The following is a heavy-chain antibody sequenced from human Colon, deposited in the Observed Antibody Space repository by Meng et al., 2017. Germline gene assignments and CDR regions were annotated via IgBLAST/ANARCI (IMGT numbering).Heavy chain of an antibody. Sequence: QLQESGPVLGKPSETLSLTCAVSGGSISRGDWWSWVRQPPGKGLEWIGETSHSGSTNYSPSLKSRVTISLGKSKNQLSLKLNSVTAADTAVYYCASSDYYRSDYWGQGTLVTVSS. CDR1: GGSISRGDW. CDR3: ASSDYYRSDY. J-gene: IGHJ4*02. V-gene: IGHV4-4*02. CDR2: TSHSGST. D-gene: IGHD3-22*01.